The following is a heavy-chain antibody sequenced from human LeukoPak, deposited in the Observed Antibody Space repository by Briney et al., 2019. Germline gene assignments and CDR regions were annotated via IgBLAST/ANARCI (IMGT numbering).Heavy chain of an antibody. CDR1: GYTFTSYY. CDR2: INPSGGST. D-gene: IGHD6-13*01. J-gene: IGHJ4*02. V-gene: IGHV1-46*01. CDR3: ARDEAAAELFDY. Sequence: ASVKVSCEASGYTFTSYYMHWVRQAPGQGLEWMGIINPSGGSTSYAQKFQGRVTMTRDMSTSTVYMELSSLRSEDTAVYYCARDEAAAELFDYWGQGTLVTVSS.